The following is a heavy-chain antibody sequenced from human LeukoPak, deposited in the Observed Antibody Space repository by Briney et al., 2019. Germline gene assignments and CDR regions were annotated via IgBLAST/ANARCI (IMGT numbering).Heavy chain of an antibody. CDR3: AKDFLPHTVVTLSLDY. CDR1: GFTFDDYG. D-gene: IGHD4-23*01. CDR2: INWNGGST. J-gene: IGHJ4*02. Sequence: GGSLRLSCAASGFTFDDYGMSWVRQAPGKGLEWVSVINWNGGSTGYADSVKGRFTISRDNAKNSLYLQMNSLRAEDTALYYCAKDFLPHTVVTLSLDYWGQGTLVTVSS. V-gene: IGHV3-20*04.